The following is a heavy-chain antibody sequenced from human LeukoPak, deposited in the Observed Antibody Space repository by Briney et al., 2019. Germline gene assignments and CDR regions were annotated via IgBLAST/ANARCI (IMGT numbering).Heavy chain of an antibody. D-gene: IGHD3-10*01. J-gene: IGHJ4*02. CDR2: LYHGGST. CDR3: ATRRFGELTY. V-gene: IGHV3-66*01. Sequence: GGSLRLSCVGSGVIVRSNYMTWVRQAPGKGLEWVSILYHGGSTYYADSVKGRFSISRDTSKNTLYFQMNSLRVEDTAVYYCATRRFGELTYWGQGTLVTVSS. CDR1: GVIVRSNY.